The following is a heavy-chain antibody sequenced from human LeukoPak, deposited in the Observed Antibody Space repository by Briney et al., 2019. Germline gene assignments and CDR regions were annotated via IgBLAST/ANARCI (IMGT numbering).Heavy chain of an antibody. CDR3: ARLGAYYYGSAGYNWFDP. D-gene: IGHD3-10*01. CDR2: IYYSGST. V-gene: IGHV4-59*01. Sequence: KTSETLSLTCTVSGGSISSYYWSWIRQPPGKGLEWIAYIYYSGSTNYNPSLKSRVTISVDTSKNQFSLKLSSVTAADTAVYYCARLGAYYYGSAGYNWFDPWGQGTLVTVSS. CDR1: GGSISSYY. J-gene: IGHJ5*02.